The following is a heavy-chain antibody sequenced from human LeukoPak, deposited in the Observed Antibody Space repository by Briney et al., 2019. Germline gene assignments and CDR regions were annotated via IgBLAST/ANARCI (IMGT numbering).Heavy chain of an antibody. D-gene: IGHD6-25*01. CDR1: GFTFDDYG. J-gene: IGHJ5*02. CDR2: INWNGGST. V-gene: IGHV3-20*04. CDR3: ARVIGNQPLQRNWFDP. Sequence: PGGSLRLSCAASGFTFDDYGMSWVRQAPGKGLEWVSGINWNGGSTGYADSVKGRFTISRDNAKNSLYLQMNSLRAEDTALYYCARVIGNQPLQRNWFDPWGQGTLVTVSS.